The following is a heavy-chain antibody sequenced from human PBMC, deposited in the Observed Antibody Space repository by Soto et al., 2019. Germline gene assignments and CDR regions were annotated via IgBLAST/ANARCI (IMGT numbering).Heavy chain of an antibody. J-gene: IGHJ3*02. CDR3: ATDSGTDAFDI. V-gene: IGHV3-33*01. D-gene: IGHD1-26*01. CDR2: IWYDGSNK. Sequence: QVQLVESGGGVVQPGRSLRLSCAASGFTFSSYGMHWVRQAPGKGLEWVAVIWYDGSNKYYADSVKGRFTISRDNSKNTLYLQRNSLRAEDTAVYYWATDSGTDAFDIWGQGTMVTVSS. CDR1: GFTFSSYG.